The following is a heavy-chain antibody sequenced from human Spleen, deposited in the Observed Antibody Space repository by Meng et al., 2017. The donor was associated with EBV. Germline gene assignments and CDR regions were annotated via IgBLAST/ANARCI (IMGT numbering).Heavy chain of an antibody. CDR1: VGSIRWSNW. CDR2: NYHSGST. CDR3: ARDGSGSGTDFDY. V-gene: IGHV4-4*02. D-gene: IGHD1-1*01. J-gene: IGHJ4*02. Sequence: QLTGSVPARVTRSGTRSLPLAVSVGSIRWSNWWSWVRQPPGKGLEWIGENYHSGSTNYNPSHKSQVTISVDKSKNQFSLKLSSVTAADTAVYYCARDGSGSGTDFDYWGQGTLVTVSS.